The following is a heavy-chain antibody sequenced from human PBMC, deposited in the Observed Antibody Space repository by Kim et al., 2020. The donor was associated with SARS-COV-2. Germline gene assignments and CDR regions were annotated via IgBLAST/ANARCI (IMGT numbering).Heavy chain of an antibody. V-gene: IGHV4-59*01. CDR2: VFYLGST. CDR1: GDSINDYY. CDR3: ARSSSSWNNWFDP. Sequence: SETLSPTCTVFGDSINDYYWSWIRQSPGKGLEWIGYVFYLGSTNYNPSLRSRVTISVDTSKNQFSLRLTSVTAADTAVYYCARSSSSWNNWFDPWGQGTLVTVSA. D-gene: IGHD6-13*01. J-gene: IGHJ5*01.